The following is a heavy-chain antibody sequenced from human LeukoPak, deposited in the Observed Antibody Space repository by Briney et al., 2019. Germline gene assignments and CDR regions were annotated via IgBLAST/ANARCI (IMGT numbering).Heavy chain of an antibody. D-gene: IGHD3-10*01. Sequence: GGSLRLSCAASGFTLSSYAMSWVRQAPGKGLEWVSAISGSGGRTYYADSVKGRFTISRDNSKNTLYLQMNSLRAEDTAVYYCAKDQRPSWVGSGSSDWGQGTLVTVSS. CDR1: GFTLSSYA. V-gene: IGHV3-23*01. CDR3: AKDQRPSWVGSGSSD. CDR2: ISGSGGRT. J-gene: IGHJ4*02.